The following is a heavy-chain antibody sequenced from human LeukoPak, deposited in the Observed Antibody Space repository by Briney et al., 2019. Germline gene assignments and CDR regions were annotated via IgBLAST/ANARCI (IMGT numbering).Heavy chain of an antibody. J-gene: IGHJ4*02. CDR1: GFTVNSNY. CDR2: IYSGGST. V-gene: IGHV3-53*01. D-gene: IGHD1-26*01. Sequence: TGGSLRLSCAASGFTVNSNYMSWVRQAPGKGLEWVSVIYSGGSTYYADSVKGRFTISRDNSKNTLYLQMNSLRAEDTAVYYCARARGSYGLTDYWGQGTLVTVSS. CDR3: ARARGSYGLTDY.